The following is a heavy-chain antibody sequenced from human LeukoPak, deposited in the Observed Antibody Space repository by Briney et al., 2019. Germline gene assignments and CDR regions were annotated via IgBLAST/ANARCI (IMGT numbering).Heavy chain of an antibody. V-gene: IGHV4-59*12. J-gene: IGHJ4*02. Sequence: KASETLSLTCTVSGGSISSYYWSWIRQPPGKGLEWIGYIYYSGSTNYNPSLKSRVTISVDTSKNQFSLKLSSVTAADTAVYYCARDSLGISAAGHYWGQGTLVTVSS. CDR3: ARDSLGISAAGHY. CDR1: GGSISSYY. CDR2: IYYSGST. D-gene: IGHD6-13*01.